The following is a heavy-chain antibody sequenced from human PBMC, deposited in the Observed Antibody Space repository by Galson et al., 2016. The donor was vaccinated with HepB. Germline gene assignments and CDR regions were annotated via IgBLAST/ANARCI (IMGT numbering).Heavy chain of an antibody. V-gene: IGHV3-48*02. CDR2: ISTTVRTI. CDR1: GFAFGTYG. D-gene: IGHD6-6*01. CDR3: ARGLVRSAFDL. Sequence: SLRLSCAGSGFAFGTYGINWVRQAPGKGLQWISYISTTVRTIYYADSVVGRFTISRDNAKNSVYLQMNSLRDDDTAVYYCARGLVRSAFDLWGQGTMVTVSS. J-gene: IGHJ3*01.